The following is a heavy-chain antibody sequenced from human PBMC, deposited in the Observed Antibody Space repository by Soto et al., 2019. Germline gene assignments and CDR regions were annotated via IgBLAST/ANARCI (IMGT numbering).Heavy chain of an antibody. Sequence: GRSLRLSCAASGFTFSSYWMSMVRQAPGKGLDWVANTNQDGSEKYYVDSVKGRFTISRDNAQKSVYLHMNSLRVDDTAVYYCARGSDIVWDVWGQGTTVTVSS. J-gene: IGHJ6*02. V-gene: IGHV3-7*02. CDR3: ARGSDIVWDV. CDR2: TNQDGSEK. CDR1: GFTFSSYW. D-gene: IGHD2-15*01.